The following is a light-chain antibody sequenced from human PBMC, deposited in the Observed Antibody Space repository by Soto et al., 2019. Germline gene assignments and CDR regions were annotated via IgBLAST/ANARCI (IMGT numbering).Light chain of an antibody. V-gene: IGKV3-15*01. CDR3: QQYNNWPPTWT. Sequence: TQVSATPPVSPRESATLSWRARQSVSNNLAWYQQKPGQTPRLLIYGASTRATGFPARFSGSGSGTEFTLTISSLQSEDFAVYYCQQYNNWPPTWTFGQGTKVDIK. J-gene: IGKJ1*01. CDR2: GAS. CDR1: QSVSNN.